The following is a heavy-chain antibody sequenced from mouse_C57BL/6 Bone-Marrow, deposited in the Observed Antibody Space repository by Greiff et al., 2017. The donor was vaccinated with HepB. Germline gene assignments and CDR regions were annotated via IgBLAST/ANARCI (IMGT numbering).Heavy chain of an antibody. Sequence: VQLQQPGAELVKPGASVKLSCKASGYTFTSYWMHWVKQRPGQGLEWIGMIHPNSGSTNYNEKFKSKATLTVDKSSSTAYMQLSRLTSQDSAVYYCANWDVRYFDVLGTGTTVTVSS. J-gene: IGHJ1*03. D-gene: IGHD4-1*01. CDR1: GYTFTSYW. V-gene: IGHV1-64*01. CDR2: IHPNSGST. CDR3: ANWDVRYFDV.